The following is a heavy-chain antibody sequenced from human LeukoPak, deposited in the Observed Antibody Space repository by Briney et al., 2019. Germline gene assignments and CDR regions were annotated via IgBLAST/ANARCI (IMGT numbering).Heavy chain of an antibody. J-gene: IGHJ3*02. CDR1: GFVFDNHD. Sequence: GGSLRLSCTASGFVFDNHDMNWVRQAPGKGLEWVSGINWNGGSTGYADSVKGRFTISRDNAKNSLYLQMNSLRAEDTALYYCARDRYDSSGSMGDAFDIWGQGTMVTVSS. CDR2: INWNGGST. D-gene: IGHD3-22*01. CDR3: ARDRYDSSGSMGDAFDI. V-gene: IGHV3-20*04.